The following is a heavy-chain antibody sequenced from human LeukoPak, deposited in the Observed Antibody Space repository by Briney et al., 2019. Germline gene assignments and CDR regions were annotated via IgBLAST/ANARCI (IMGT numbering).Heavy chain of an antibody. CDR3: ARGQTTFEF. Sequence: GGSLRLSCAASEFTFSSYWMSWVRQAPGKGLEWVAHIKQDGSQEQYVGSAKGRFTISRDNAKNSLYLQMNGLRADDTAVYYCARGQTTFEFWGQGALVTVSS. V-gene: IGHV3-7*01. J-gene: IGHJ4*02. CDR2: IKQDGSQE. D-gene: IGHD2/OR15-2a*01. CDR1: EFTFSSYW.